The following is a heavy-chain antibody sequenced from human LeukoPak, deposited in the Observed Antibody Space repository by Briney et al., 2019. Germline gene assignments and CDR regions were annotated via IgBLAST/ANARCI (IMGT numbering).Heavy chain of an antibody. CDR2: INWNGGST. Sequence: PGGSLRLSCAASGFTFDDYGMSWVRQAPGKGLEWVSGINWNGGSTGYADSVKGRFTISRDNAKNSLYLQMNSLRAEDTVLYYCARVVPAAMGFYYYYYMDVWGKGTTVTVS. CDR3: ARVVPAAMGFYYYYYMDV. CDR1: GFTFDDYG. D-gene: IGHD2-2*01. J-gene: IGHJ6*03. V-gene: IGHV3-20*04.